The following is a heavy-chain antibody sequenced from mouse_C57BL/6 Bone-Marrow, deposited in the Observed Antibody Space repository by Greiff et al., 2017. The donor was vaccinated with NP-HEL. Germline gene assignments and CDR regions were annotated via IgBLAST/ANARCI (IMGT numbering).Heavy chain of an antibody. V-gene: IGHV1-69*01. D-gene: IGHD6-1*01. Sequence: QVQLQQPGAELVMPGASVKLSCKASGYTFTSYWMHWVKQRPGQGLEWIGEIDPSDSYTNYNQKFKGKSTLTVDKSSSTAYMQLSSLTSEDCAVCYSTMGAAVRDFVYRGQKTTLTNSS. CDR1: GYTFTSYW. CDR3: TMGAAVRDFVY. J-gene: IGHJ2*01. CDR2: IDPSDSYT.